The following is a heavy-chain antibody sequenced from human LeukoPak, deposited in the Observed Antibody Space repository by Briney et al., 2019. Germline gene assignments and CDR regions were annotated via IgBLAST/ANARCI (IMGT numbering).Heavy chain of an antibody. CDR1: GFIFSSHG. CDR3: ARSTFGGIIVIGDY. Sequence: GGFLRLSCAASGFIFSSHGMHWVSQAPGKWLEWVAVISYDGSNEYYADSVKGRFVISRDNSKNTLFLQMNSLRPEDTAVYYCARSTFGGIIVIGDYWGQGTLVTVS. D-gene: IGHD3-16*02. CDR2: ISYDGSNE. J-gene: IGHJ4*02. V-gene: IGHV3-30*03.